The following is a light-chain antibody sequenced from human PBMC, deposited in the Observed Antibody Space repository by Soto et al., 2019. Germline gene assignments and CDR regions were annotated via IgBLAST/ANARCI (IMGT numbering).Light chain of an antibody. J-gene: IGKJ1*01. CDR3: QQYNNWPRT. V-gene: IGKV3-15*01. Sequence: EIVMTQSPATLSVSPGERATLSCRASQSVSSNLAWYQQKPGQAPRLLIYGASTRATGIPARFSGSGSGTEFTLTISSLQSQDFAVYYCQQYNNWPRTFDQETKVVIK. CDR2: GAS. CDR1: QSVSSN.